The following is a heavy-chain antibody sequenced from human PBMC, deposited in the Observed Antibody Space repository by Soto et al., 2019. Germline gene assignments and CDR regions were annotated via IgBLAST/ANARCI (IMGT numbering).Heavy chain of an antibody. CDR1: GFTFGDYA. J-gene: IGHJ4*02. Sequence: PGGSLRLSCTASGFTFGDYAMSWFRQAPGKGLEWVGRIKSKTDGGTTDYAAPVKGRFTISRDDSKDTLYLQMNSLKTEDTAVYYCTTEFDYYDSSGYYYATDYWGQGALVTVSS. D-gene: IGHD3-22*01. CDR2: IKSKTDGGTT. V-gene: IGHV3-15*01. CDR3: TTEFDYYDSSGYYYATDY.